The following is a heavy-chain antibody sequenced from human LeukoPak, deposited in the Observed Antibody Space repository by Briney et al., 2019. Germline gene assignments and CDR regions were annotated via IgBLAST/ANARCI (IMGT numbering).Heavy chain of an antibody. CDR1: GGSISSYY. CDR3: ARANRRDYDFWSGYPNPYGMDL. D-gene: IGHD3-3*01. J-gene: IGHJ6*02. CDR2: IYYSGST. V-gene: IGHV4-59*01. Sequence: SETLSLTCTVSGGSISSYYWSWIRQPPGKGLEWIGYIYYSGSTNYNPSLKSRVTISVDTPKNQFSLKLSSVTAADTAVYYCARANRRDYDFWSGYPNPYGMDLWGQGTTVTVSS.